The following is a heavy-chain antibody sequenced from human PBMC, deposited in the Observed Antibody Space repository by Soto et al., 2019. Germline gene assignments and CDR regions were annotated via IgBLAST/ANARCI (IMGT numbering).Heavy chain of an antibody. Sequence: ASVKVSCKASGGTFSSYAISWVRQAPGQGLEWMGGIIPIFGTANYAQKFQGRVTITADESTSTAYMELSSLRSEDTAVYYCAREKEGDYDVDYYYGMDVWGQGTTVTVSS. V-gene: IGHV1-69*13. CDR2: IIPIFGTA. J-gene: IGHJ6*02. D-gene: IGHD4-17*01. CDR3: AREKEGDYDVDYYYGMDV. CDR1: GGTFSSYA.